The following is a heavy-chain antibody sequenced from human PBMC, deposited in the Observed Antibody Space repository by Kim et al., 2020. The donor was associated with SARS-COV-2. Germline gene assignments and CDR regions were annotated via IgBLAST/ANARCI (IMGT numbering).Heavy chain of an antibody. D-gene: IGHD6-13*01. CDR1: GGTFSSYA. CDR3: ARDGGRGAAAGLYFDY. CDR2: IIPIFGTA. Sequence: SVKVSCKASGGTFSSYAISWVRQAPGQGLEWMGGIIPIFGTANYAQKFQGRVTITADESTSTAYMELSSLRSEDTAVYYCARDGGRGAAAGLYFDYWGQGTLVTVSS. V-gene: IGHV1-69*13. J-gene: IGHJ4*02.